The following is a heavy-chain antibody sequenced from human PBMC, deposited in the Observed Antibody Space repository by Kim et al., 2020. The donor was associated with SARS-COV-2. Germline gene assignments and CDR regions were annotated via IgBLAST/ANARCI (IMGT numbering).Heavy chain of an antibody. CDR3: ARTNHFAMDV. J-gene: IGHJ6*02. CDR1: GFSFSSYW. Sequence: GGSLRLSCAASGFSFSSYWIHWVRRAPGKGLVWVSRINNDGRSTLYADSVQGRFTMSRDNAKNTVFLQMSSLGAEDTAVYFCARTNHFAMDVWGQGTTGT. CDR2: INNDGRST. V-gene: IGHV3-74*01. D-gene: IGHD2-8*01.